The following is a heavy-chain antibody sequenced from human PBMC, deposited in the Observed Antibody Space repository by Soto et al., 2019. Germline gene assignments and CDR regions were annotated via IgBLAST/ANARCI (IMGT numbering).Heavy chain of an antibody. Sequence: GVSLRLACAAWGLSLSRHAMDLLRQNPGTGPERLEFVHGSGYDTSYAHSVKGRFTISRDNSENSLYLHMNNLRAEDTGRYFCAKELFAAAYAATSASDLWGQGTLVTVSS. D-gene: IGHD2-8*01. CDR3: AKELFAAAYAATSASDL. J-gene: IGHJ4*02. CDR2: VHGSGYDT. V-gene: IGHV3-23*01. CDR1: GLSLSRHA.